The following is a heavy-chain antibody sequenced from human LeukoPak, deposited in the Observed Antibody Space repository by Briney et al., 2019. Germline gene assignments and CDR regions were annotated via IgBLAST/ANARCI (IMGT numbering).Heavy chain of an antibody. Sequence: PGGSPRLSCAASGFTVSSNYMSWVRQAPGKGLEWVSVIYSGGSTYYADPVKGRFTISRDNSKNTLYLQMNSLRAEDTAVYYCARTHTIFGVVTYFDYWGQGTLVTVSS. CDR3: ARTHTIFGVVTYFDY. J-gene: IGHJ4*02. V-gene: IGHV3-66*02. CDR1: GFTVSSNY. CDR2: IYSGGST. D-gene: IGHD3-3*01.